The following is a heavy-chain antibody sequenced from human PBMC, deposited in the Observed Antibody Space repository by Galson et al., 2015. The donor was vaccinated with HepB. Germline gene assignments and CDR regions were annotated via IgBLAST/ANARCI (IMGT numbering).Heavy chain of an antibody. CDR1: GFTFSSYA. V-gene: IGHV3-23*01. D-gene: IGHD5-12*01. CDR2: ISAGGGGT. Sequence: SLRLSCAASGFTFSSYAMSWVRQAPGKGLEWVSGISAGGGGTYYADSVKGRLTISRDNSRNTLYLQMNSLRAEDTAVYYCAKDTDQGGYGSFDYWGQGTLVTVSS. J-gene: IGHJ4*02. CDR3: AKDTDQGGYGSFDY.